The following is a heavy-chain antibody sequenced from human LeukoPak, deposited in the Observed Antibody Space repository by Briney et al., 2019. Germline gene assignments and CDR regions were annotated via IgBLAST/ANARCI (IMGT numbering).Heavy chain of an antibody. Sequence: ASVKVSCKASGYTFTSYDINWVRQATGQGLEWMGWMNPNSGNTGYAQKFQGRVTMTRNTSISTAYMGLSSLRSEDTAVYYCARGPPYQLLEDYYYYYMDVWGKGTTVTVSS. CDR2: MNPNSGNT. CDR3: ARGPPYQLLEDYYYYYMDV. J-gene: IGHJ6*03. D-gene: IGHD2-2*01. V-gene: IGHV1-8*01. CDR1: GYTFTSYD.